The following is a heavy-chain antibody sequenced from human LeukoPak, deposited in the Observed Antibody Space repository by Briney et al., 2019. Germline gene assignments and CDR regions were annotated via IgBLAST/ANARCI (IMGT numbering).Heavy chain of an antibody. CDR2: IKGDGSEK. D-gene: IGHD4-11*01. V-gene: IGHV3-7*01. Sequence: GGSLRLSXEVSGFTFRRYWTSWIRQVPGKGLEWLACIKGDGSEKYYVDSVRGRFTVSRDSAKNSLYLQMNSLRAEDTAVYYCASLQTDPTVVNGFWGQGTLVTVSS. CDR1: GFTFRRYW. J-gene: IGHJ4*02. CDR3: ASLQTDPTVVNGF.